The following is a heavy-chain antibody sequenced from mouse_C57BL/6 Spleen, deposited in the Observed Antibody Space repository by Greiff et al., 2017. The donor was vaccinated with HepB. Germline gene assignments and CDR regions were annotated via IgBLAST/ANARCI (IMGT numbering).Heavy chain of an antibody. D-gene: IGHD3-2*02. J-gene: IGHJ4*01. Sequence: QVQLQQPGAELVKPGASVKLSCKASGYTFTSYWMQWVKQRPGQGLEWIGEIDPSDSYTNYNQKFKGKATLTGDTSSSTAYMQLSSLTSEDSAVYYCARSRTAQAPHAMDYGGQGTSVTVSS. V-gene: IGHV1-50*01. CDR1: GYTFTSYW. CDR3: ARSRTAQAPHAMDY. CDR2: IDPSDSYT.